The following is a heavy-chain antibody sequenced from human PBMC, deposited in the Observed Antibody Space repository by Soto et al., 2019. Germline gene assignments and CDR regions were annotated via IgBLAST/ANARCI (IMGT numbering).Heavy chain of an antibody. CDR1: GFTFGYYA. CDR2: IRRKAYGGTT. D-gene: IGHD3-22*01. Sequence: GGSLRLSCTASGFTFGYYAMIWVRQAPGKGLEWVGFIRRKAYGGTTEYAASVKGRFTISRDDSKSIAYLQMNSLKTEDTAVYYCTRVYYDTSGYYYWSYYFDYWGQGTLVTVSS. J-gene: IGHJ4*02. V-gene: IGHV3-49*04. CDR3: TRVYYDTSGYYYWSYYFDY.